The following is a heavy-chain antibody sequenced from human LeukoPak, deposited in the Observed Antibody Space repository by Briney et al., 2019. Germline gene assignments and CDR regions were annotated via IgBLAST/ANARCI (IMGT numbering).Heavy chain of an antibody. CDR1: GFTVSSNY. CDR2: IYSGGST. D-gene: IGHD3-22*01. CDR3: ARGPPRHYYDSSGYVDY. Sequence: GSLRLSCAASGFTVSSNYMSWVRQAPGKGLEWVSVIYSGGSTYYADSVKGRFTISRDNSKNTLYLQMNSLRAEDTAVYYCARGPPRHYYDSSGYVDYWGQGTLVTVSS. J-gene: IGHJ4*02. V-gene: IGHV3-66*01.